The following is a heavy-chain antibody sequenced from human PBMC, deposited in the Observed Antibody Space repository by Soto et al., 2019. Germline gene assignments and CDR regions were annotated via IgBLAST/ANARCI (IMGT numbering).Heavy chain of an antibody. D-gene: IGHD3-16*02. V-gene: IGHV6-1*01. CDR2: TYYRSKWYN. CDR3: ARVAIASEGVIAVTYALDV. Sequence: SQTLSLTCAISGDSVSSNSAAWNWIRQSPSRGLEWLGRTYYRSKWYNNYAVSVKSRITINPDTSKNQFSLQLNSVAPEDTAVYYCARVAIASEGVIAVTYALDVWGQGTTVTVCS. CDR1: GDSVSSNSAA. J-gene: IGHJ6*02.